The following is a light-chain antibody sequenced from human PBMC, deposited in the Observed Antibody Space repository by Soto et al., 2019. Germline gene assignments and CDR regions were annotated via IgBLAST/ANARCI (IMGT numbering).Light chain of an antibody. Sequence: DIQMTQSPSSLSASVGDRVTITCRASQSNSSYLNWYQQKPGKAPKLLIYAASSLQSGVPSRFSGSGSGTDFTLTISSLQPEDFATYYCQQSSATFGQGTKLEIK. J-gene: IGKJ2*01. CDR2: AAS. CDR3: QQSSAT. V-gene: IGKV1-39*01. CDR1: QSNSSY.